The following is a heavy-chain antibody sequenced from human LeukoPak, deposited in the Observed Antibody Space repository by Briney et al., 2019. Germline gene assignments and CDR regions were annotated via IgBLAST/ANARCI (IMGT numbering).Heavy chain of an antibody. D-gene: IGHD6-19*01. CDR2: ISGSGGST. J-gene: IGHJ4*02. CDR1: GFTFSSYA. V-gene: IGHV3-23*01. Sequence: PGGSLRLSCAASGFTFSSYAMSWVRQAPGKGLEWVSAISGSGGSTYYADSVKGRSTISRDNSKNTLYLQMNSLRAEDTAVYYCAKGDSSGWYGPYFDYWGQGTLVTVSS. CDR3: AKGDSSGWYGPYFDY.